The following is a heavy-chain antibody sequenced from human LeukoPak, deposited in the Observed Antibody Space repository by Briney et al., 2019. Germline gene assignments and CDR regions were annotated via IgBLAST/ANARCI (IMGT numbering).Heavy chain of an antibody. CDR2: ISSSSSYI. CDR1: GFTFSSYS. D-gene: IGHD2-21*01. Sequence: GGSLRLSCAASGFTFSSYSMNWVRQAPGKGLEWVSSISSSSSYIYYADSVKGRFTISRDNAKNSLYLQMNSLRAEDTAVYYCARDWYSMGSMVPDYRGQGTLVTVSS. J-gene: IGHJ4*02. CDR3: ARDWYSMGSMVPDY. V-gene: IGHV3-21*01.